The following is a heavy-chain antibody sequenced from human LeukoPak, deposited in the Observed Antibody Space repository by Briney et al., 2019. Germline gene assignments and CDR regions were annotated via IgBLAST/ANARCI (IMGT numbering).Heavy chain of an antibody. CDR1: GYRFSTHW. CDR2: IFPGDSDT. D-gene: IGHD3-9*01. V-gene: IGHV5-51*01. CDR3: ARLNTDILTGYYSGFDY. Sequence: GESLKISCKGFGYRFSTHWIGWVRQMPGKGLEWMGIIFPGDSDTIYSPSFQGQVTISADKSISTAYLQWSSLKASDTAMYYCARLNTDILTGYYSGFDYWGQGTLVTVSS. J-gene: IGHJ4*02.